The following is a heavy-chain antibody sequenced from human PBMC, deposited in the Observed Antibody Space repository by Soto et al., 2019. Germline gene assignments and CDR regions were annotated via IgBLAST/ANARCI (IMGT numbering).Heavy chain of an antibody. V-gene: IGHV1-2*02. J-gene: IGHJ4*02. Sequence: ASVKVSCKASGYTFTGYYMHWVRQAPGQGLEWMGWINPNGGGTKYAQKFQGRVTMTRDTSINTAYMEVTRLTSDDTAVYYCARAVHTMIQGVRFRVDQWGQGTLVTVSS. CDR1: GYTFTGYY. CDR2: INPNGGGT. D-gene: IGHD3-10*01. CDR3: ARAVHTMIQGVRFRVDQ.